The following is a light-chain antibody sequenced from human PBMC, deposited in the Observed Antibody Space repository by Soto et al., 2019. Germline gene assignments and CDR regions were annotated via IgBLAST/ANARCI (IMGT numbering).Light chain of an antibody. CDR3: QQYNRYPRT. J-gene: IGKJ1*01. Sequence: DIQMTQFPSSLSASVGDRVNITCRASQGISTWLAWYQQKPERAPKSLIYAASRLQSRVPPRFSGSGSETDFTLTISSLQPEDFATYYCQQYNRYPRTFGQGTKVEIK. CDR2: AAS. V-gene: IGKV1D-16*01. CDR1: QGISTW.